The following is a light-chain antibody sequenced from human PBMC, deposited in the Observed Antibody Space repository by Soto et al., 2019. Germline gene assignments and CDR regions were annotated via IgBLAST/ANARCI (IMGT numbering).Light chain of an antibody. CDR3: SSYTTSSVV. V-gene: IGLV2-14*03. Sequence: QSALTQPASVSGSPGQSITISCTGTSSDVGGYNYLSWYQQHPGKAPKLMIYDVSNRPSGVSNRFSCSKSGNTASLTISGLQAEDEADYYCSSYTTSSVVFGGGTKLTVL. J-gene: IGLJ2*01. CDR1: SSDVGGYNY. CDR2: DVS.